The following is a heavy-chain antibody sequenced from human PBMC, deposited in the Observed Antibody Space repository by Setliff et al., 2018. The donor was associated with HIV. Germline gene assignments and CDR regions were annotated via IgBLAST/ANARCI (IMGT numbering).Heavy chain of an antibody. CDR2: IIPIFGTA. V-gene: IGHV1-69*05. CDR1: GGTFSSYA. D-gene: IGHD6-6*01. CDR3: ARAKGIAARPIIPYYYYGMDV. Sequence: SVKVSCKASGGTFSSYAISWVRQAPGQGLEWMGGIIPIFGTANYAQKFQGRVTITTDESTSTAYMELSSLRSEDTAAYYCARAKGIAARPIIPYYYYGMDVWGQGTTVTVSS. J-gene: IGHJ6*02.